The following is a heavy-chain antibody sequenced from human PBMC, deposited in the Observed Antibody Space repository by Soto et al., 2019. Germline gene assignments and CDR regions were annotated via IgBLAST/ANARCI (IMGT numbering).Heavy chain of an antibody. CDR1: GGSMNGYY. V-gene: IGHV4-4*09. Sequence: SETLSLTCSVSGGSMNGYYWSWIRQAPGQGLEWLGFIYFSGSTRYNPSLMSRLTISLDKSKRQFSMSLSSVTAADTAVYYCARSVATPGTNIDFWGQGTLVTVSS. D-gene: IGHD6-13*01. CDR2: IYFSGST. CDR3: ARSVATPGTNIDF. J-gene: IGHJ4*02.